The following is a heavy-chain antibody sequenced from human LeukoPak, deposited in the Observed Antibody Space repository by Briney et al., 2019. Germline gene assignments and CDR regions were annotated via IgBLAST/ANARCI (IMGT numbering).Heavy chain of an antibody. Sequence: GGSLTLSCAASGFTITTYAMGWVRQAPGKGLEWVSVISDRGDSTHYADSVKGRFTISRDSSKNTLYLQINSLRGEDTAVYYCAKGRWGLTINNFDIWDQGTMVTVSS. CDR1: GFTITTYA. CDR3: AKGRWGLTINNFDI. J-gene: IGHJ3*02. V-gene: IGHV3-23*01. CDR2: ISDRGDST. D-gene: IGHD3-9*01.